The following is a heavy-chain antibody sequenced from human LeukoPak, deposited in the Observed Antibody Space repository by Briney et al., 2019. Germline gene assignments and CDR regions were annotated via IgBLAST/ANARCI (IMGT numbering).Heavy chain of an antibody. J-gene: IGHJ4*02. D-gene: IGHD4-11*01. CDR2: IIPIVGIA. Sequence: SVKVSCTSSGGTFSSYAISWVRQAPGQGLEWLGRIIPIVGIANYAQKFQGRVTITAAKSTSTAYMELSSLRSDDTAVYYCARDDAQRHSFDYWGQGTLVTVSS. CDR3: ARDDAQRHSFDY. V-gene: IGHV1-69*04. CDR1: GGTFSSYA.